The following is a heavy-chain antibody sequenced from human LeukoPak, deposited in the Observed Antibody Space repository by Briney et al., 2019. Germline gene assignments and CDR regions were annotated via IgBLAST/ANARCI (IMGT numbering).Heavy chain of an antibody. D-gene: IGHD6-19*01. Sequence: SETLSLTCTVSGGSIMTYYWIWIRQPPGRGLEWIGHIYDSGSTNYNPSLQSRVTISVDKSKNQFSLKLSSVTAADTAVYYCARRDSSGWYEYFQHWGQGTLVTVSS. V-gene: IGHV4-59*12. CDR1: GGSIMTYY. CDR2: IYDSGST. CDR3: ARRDSSGWYEYFQH. J-gene: IGHJ1*01.